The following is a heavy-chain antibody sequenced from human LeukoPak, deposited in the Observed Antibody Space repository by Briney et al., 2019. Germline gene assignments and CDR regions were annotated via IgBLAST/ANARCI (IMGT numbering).Heavy chain of an antibody. Sequence: SGPALVKPTQTLTLTCTFSGFSLSTSGMCVSWIRQPPGRALEWLALIDWDDDKYYSTSLKTRLTISKDTSKNQVVLTMTNMDSVDTATYYCARVPYSSSWYSFDYWGQGTLVTVSS. CDR2: IDWDDDK. CDR1: GFSLSTSGMC. J-gene: IGHJ4*02. V-gene: IGHV2-70*01. D-gene: IGHD6-13*01. CDR3: ARVPYSSSWYSFDY.